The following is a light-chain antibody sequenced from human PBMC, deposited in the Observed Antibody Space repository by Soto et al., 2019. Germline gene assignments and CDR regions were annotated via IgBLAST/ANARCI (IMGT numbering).Light chain of an antibody. V-gene: IGKV3-20*01. CDR1: QSVSSSH. J-gene: IGKJ1*01. Sequence: EIVLTQSPATLSLSPGERATLSCRASQSVSSSHLVWYQQRPGQAPRCLIYGASVRATGIPDRFSGSGSGTDFTLTISRLESEDFAMYYCQQFGTSPWTFGQGTMVEL. CDR2: GAS. CDR3: QQFGTSPWT.